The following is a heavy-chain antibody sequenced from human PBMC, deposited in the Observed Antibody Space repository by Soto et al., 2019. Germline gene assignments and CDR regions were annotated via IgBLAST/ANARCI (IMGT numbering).Heavy chain of an antibody. Sequence: SETLSLTCAVSDDSINISHWWNWVRHPPGKGLEWIGQISHSGSTNYNPSLTSRVTISVDKSKNHFSLKLTSVTAEDTAVYYWEDTHFWSGPRADTTLDYWGQGTLVTVSS. V-gene: IGHV4-4*02. D-gene: IGHD3-3*02. J-gene: IGHJ4*02. CDR3: EDTHFWSGPRADTTLDY. CDR1: DDSINISHW. CDR2: ISHSGST.